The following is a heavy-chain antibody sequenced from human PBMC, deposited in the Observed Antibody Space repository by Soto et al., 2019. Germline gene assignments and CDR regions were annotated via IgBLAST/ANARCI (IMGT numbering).Heavy chain of an antibody. CDR3: ARSYYDSTGFAVDP. D-gene: IGHD3-22*01. V-gene: IGHV4-61*05. CDR1: GGSISSSSYY. CDR2: MYFGGSF. Sequence: SETMSLTCTVSGGSISSSSYYWGWLRQPPGKGLEWIGFMYFGGSFNYNPSLTSRATISVETSKNQFSMKLTSVTASDTAVYYCARSYYDSTGFAVDPWGQGTLVTVS. J-gene: IGHJ5*02.